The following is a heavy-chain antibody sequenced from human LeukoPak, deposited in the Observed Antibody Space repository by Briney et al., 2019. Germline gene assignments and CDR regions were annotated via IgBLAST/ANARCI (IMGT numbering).Heavy chain of an antibody. V-gene: IGHV1-69*13. CDR1: GGTFSSYA. CDR3: ARSIVPAAINWFDP. J-gene: IGHJ5*02. D-gene: IGHD2-2*01. CDR2: IIPIFGTA. Sequence: ASVKVSCKASGGTFSSYAISWVRQAPGQGLEWMGGIIPIFGTANYAQKFQGRVTITADESTNTAYMELSSLRSEDTAVYYCARSIVPAAINWFDPWGQGTLVTVSS.